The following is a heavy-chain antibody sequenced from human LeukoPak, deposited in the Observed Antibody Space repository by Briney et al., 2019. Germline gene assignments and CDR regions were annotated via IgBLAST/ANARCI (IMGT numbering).Heavy chain of an antibody. V-gene: IGHV1-2*02. CDR2: INSNGGGT. CDR1: GYTFTGYY. D-gene: IGHD2-2*02. J-gene: IGHJ4*02. CDR3: ARGHPVVPAAVPDY. Sequence: GASVKVSCKASGYTFTGYYMHWVRQAPGQGLEWMGWINSNGGGTNYAQKFQGRVTMTRDTSITTAYMELSSLRSDDTAVYYCARGHPVVPAAVPDYWGQGTLVTVSS.